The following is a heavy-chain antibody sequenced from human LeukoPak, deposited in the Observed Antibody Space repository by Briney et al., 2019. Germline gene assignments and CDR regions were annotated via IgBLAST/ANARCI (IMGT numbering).Heavy chain of an antibody. CDR3: AKTGGVRFLEWLLYFDY. Sequence: GGSLRLSCAASGFTFSSYGMHWVRQAPGKGLEWVAVISYDGSNKYYADSVKGRFTISRDNSKNTLYLQMNSLRAEDTAVYYCAKTGGVRFLEWLLYFDYWGQGTLVTVSS. J-gene: IGHJ4*02. CDR2: ISYDGSNK. CDR1: GFTFSSYG. D-gene: IGHD3-3*01. V-gene: IGHV3-30*18.